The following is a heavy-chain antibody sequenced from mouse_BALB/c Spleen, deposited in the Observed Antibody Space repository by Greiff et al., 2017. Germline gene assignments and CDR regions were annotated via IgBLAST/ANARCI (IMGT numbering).Heavy chain of an antibody. D-gene: IGHD1-1*01. CDR2: INPSNGGT. CDR1: GYTFTSYY. V-gene: IGHV1S81*02. CDR3: TRWGGSSYGGFAY. Sequence: QVQLQQSGAELVKPGASVKLSCKASGYTFTSYYMHWVKQRPGQGLEWIGEINPSNGGTNYNEKFKSKATLTVDKSSSTAYMQLSSLTSEDSAVYYYTRWGGSSYGGFAYWGQGTLVTVSA. J-gene: IGHJ3*01.